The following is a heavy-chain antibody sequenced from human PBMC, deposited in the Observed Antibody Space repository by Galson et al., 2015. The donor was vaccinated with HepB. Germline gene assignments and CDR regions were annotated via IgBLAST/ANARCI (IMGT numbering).Heavy chain of an antibody. V-gene: IGHV1-69*13. Sequence: SVKVSCKASGGTFSSYAISWVRQAPGQGLEWMGGIIPIFGTANYAQKFQGRVTITADESTSTAYMELSSLRSEDTAVYYCARERRSGSYVDYWGQGTLVAVSS. D-gene: IGHD1-26*01. J-gene: IGHJ4*02. CDR1: GGTFSSYA. CDR2: IIPIFGTA. CDR3: ARERRSGSYVDY.